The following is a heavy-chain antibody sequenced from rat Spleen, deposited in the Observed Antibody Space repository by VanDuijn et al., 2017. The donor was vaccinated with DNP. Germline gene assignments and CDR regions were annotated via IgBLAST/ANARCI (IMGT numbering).Heavy chain of an antibody. V-gene: IGHV5-22*01. CDR3: ARRGYSRGDYFDY. D-gene: IGHD1-2*01. J-gene: IGHJ2*01. Sequence: EVQLVESGGGFVQPGRSLKLSCAGSGFTFSDYYMAWVRQAPKKGLKWVASISYEGSRTHYGDSVKGQFTISRDNAKSTLYLQMNSLRSEDTATYYCARRGYSRGDYFDYWGQGVMVTVSS. CDR2: ISYEGSRT. CDR1: GFTFSDYY.